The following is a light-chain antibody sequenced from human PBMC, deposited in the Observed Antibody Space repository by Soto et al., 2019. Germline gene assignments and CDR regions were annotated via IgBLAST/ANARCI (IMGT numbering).Light chain of an antibody. Sequence: DIVLTQSPGTLSLSPGERATLSCRASQSVSSIYLAWYQQKPGQAPRLLIYGASSRATDIPDRFSGSGSGTDFTLTISRLEPEDFAVYYCQQYGSSRWTFGQGTKVDIK. CDR2: GAS. J-gene: IGKJ1*01. CDR3: QQYGSSRWT. V-gene: IGKV3-20*01. CDR1: QSVSSIY.